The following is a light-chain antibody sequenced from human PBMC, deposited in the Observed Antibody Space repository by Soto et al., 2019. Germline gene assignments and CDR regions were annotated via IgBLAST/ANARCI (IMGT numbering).Light chain of an antibody. Sequence: EIVMTQSPATLSVSPGERATLSCRASQSVSSNLAWYQQKPCQAPRLLIYGASTRATGIPARFSGSGSGTEFTLTISSMQSEDFAVYYCQQYNNWITFGQGTRLEIK. J-gene: IGKJ5*01. CDR2: GAS. CDR1: QSVSSN. CDR3: QQYNNWIT. V-gene: IGKV3-15*01.